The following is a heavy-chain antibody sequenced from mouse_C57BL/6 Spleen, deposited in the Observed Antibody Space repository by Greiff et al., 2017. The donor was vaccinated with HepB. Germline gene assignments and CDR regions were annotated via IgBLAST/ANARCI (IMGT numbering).Heavy chain of an antibody. V-gene: IGHV1-26*01. CDR3: ASPLDGYGGFAY. J-gene: IGHJ3*01. Sequence: VQLKQSGPELVKPGASVKISCKASGYTFTDYYMNWVKQSHGKSLEWIGDINPNNGGTSYNQKFKGKATLTVDKSSSTAYMELRSLTSEDSAVYYCASPLDGYGGFAYWGQGTLVTVSA. CDR1: GYTFTDYY. D-gene: IGHD2-2*01. CDR2: INPNNGGT.